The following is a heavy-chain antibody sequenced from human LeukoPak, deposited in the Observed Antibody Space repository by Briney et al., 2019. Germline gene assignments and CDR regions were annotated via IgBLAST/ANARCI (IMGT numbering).Heavy chain of an antibody. J-gene: IGHJ5*02. CDR3: ARVVPATLWFDP. D-gene: IGHD2-15*01. V-gene: IGHV4-59*12. Sequence: SETLSLTCTVAAGSISIYYCSWIRQPPGKGLESNVYIYYSGSTYYNPSLKSRVSISVDTSKNQFSLKLSSVAAADTAVYYCARVVPATLWFDPWGQGTLVTVSS. CDR1: AGSISIYY. CDR2: IYYSGST.